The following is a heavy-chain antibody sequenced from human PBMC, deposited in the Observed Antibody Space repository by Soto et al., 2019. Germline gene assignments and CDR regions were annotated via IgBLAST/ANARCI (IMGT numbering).Heavy chain of an antibody. CDR1: GFTLSDYY. V-gene: IGHV3-11*05. CDR3: ARLHHDHYSTMDV. J-gene: IGHJ6*02. D-gene: IGHD1-26*01. CDR2: ISISGNYT. Sequence: QVQLAESGGDLVKPGGSLRLSCVVSGFTLSDYYMTWIRQAPGKGLEWVSYISISGNYTNYVDSVKGRFTLSRDSTNNSLYLQMDCLRAEDTGVYYCARLHHDHYSTMDVWGQGTTVTVSS.